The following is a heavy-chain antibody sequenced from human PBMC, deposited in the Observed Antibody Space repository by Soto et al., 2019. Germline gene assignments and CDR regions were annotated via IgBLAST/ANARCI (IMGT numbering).Heavy chain of an antibody. V-gene: IGHV1-8*01. J-gene: IGHJ4*02. CDR1: GYTFTSYD. D-gene: IGHD3-10*01. CDR2: MNPNSGNT. Sequence: QVQLVQSGAEVKKPGASVKVSCKASGYTFTSYDINWVRQATGQGLEWMGWMNPNSGNTGYAQKFQGRVTMTRNTSISTAYIELSSLRSEGTAVYYWARLPPRITMVRGRGGYWGQGTLVTVSS. CDR3: ARLPPRITMVRGRGGY.